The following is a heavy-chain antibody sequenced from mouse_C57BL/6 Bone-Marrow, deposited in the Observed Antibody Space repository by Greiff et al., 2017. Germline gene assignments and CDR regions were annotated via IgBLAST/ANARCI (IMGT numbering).Heavy chain of an antibody. CDR1: GYTFTSYW. V-gene: IGHV1-64*01. CDR2: IHPYSGST. J-gene: IGHJ4*01. CDR3: ARYPSYYSFDY. Sequence: QVQLQQPGAELVKPGASVKLSCKASGYTFTSYWMHWVKQRPGQGLEWIGMIHPYSGSTNYNEKFKSKATLTVDKSSSTAYMQLSSLTSEDSAVYYCARYPSYYSFDYWGQGTSVTVSS.